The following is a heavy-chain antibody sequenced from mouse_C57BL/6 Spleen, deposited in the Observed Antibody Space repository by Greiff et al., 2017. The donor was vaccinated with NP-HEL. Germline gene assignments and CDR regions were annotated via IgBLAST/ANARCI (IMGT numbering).Heavy chain of an antibody. CDR3: ARRWDYDDLYYAMDY. J-gene: IGHJ4*01. D-gene: IGHD2-4*01. V-gene: IGHV1-82*01. CDR1: GYAFSSSW. Sequence: QVQLQQSGPELVKPGASVKISCKASGYAFSSSWMNWVKQRPGKGLEWIGRIYPGDGDTNYNGKFKGKATLTADKSSSTAYMQLSSLTSEDSAVYFCARRWDYDDLYYAMDYWGQGTSVTVSS. CDR2: IYPGDGDT.